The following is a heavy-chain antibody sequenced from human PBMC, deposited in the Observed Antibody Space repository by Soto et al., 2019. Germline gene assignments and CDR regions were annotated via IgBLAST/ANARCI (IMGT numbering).Heavy chain of an antibody. Sequence: EAQLVESGGGLVQPVRSLRLSCVASGFTFNDYAIHWVPQAPGKGLEWVSGISWNGAATGYADSVKGRFTISRDKAKNSLYLQMSSLITEDTAIYFCAILPLYGSGFDCWGQGTLVTVSS. J-gene: IGHJ4*02. D-gene: IGHD3-10*01. V-gene: IGHV3-9*01. CDR1: GFTFNDYA. CDR3: AILPLYGSGFDC. CDR2: ISWNGAAT.